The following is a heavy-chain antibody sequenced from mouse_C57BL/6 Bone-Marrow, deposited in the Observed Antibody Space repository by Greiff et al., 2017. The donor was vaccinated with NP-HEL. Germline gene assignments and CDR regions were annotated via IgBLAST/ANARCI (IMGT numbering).Heavy chain of an antibody. CDR1: GFSLTSYG. V-gene: IGHV2-6-1*01. J-gene: IGHJ4*01. D-gene: IGHD2-3*01. Sequence: VQVVESGPGLVAPSQSLSITCTVSGFSLTSYGVHWVRQPPGKGLEWLVVIWSDGSTTYNSALKSRLSISKDNSKSQVFLKMNSLQTDDTAMYYCARHEGWSYYYAMDYWGQGTSVTVSS. CDR2: IWSDGST. CDR3: ARHEGWSYYYAMDY.